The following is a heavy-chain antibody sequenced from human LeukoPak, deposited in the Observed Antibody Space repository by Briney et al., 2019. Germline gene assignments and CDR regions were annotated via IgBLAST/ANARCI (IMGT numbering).Heavy chain of an antibody. CDR3: ALSTVYSYGMDV. V-gene: IGHV4-59*01. D-gene: IGHD4-17*01. Sequence: SEALSVTCAVSGGSISNYYWNWIRQPPGEGLQWSGYIYYSGSTSYDPSLTSRVTISVAPSKNQFSLKLKSVTAADTAVYYCALSTVYSYGMDVRGHGTTVTVSS. CDR1: GGSISNYY. CDR2: IYYSGST. J-gene: IGHJ6*02.